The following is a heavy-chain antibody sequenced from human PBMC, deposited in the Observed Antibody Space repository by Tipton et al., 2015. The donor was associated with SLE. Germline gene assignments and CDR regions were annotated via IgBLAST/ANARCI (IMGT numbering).Heavy chain of an antibody. CDR1: GGSISSSSYY. CDR3: AGHTDYEWKSSSGEIYYYSAMDV. V-gene: IGHV4-39*01. Sequence: TLSLTCTVSGGSISSSSYYWGWIRQPPGKGLEWIGSIYRSGTAYYNPSLKSRVTMSVDTSKNQFSLKLSSVTAADTALYYCAGHTDYEWKSSSGEIYYYSAMDVWGQGTTVTVS. D-gene: IGHD3-16*01. CDR2: IYRSGTA. J-gene: IGHJ6*02.